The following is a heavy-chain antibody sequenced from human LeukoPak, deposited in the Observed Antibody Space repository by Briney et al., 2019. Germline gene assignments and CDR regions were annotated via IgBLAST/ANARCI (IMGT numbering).Heavy chain of an antibody. D-gene: IGHD1-26*01. V-gene: IGHV4-31*03. CDR1: GGSISSGGYY. CDR3: ARGSIVGATYFDY. J-gene: IGHJ4*02. Sequence: SGTLSLTCTVSGGSISSGGYYWSWIRQHPGKGLEWIGYIYYSGSTYYNPSLKSRVTISVDTSKNQFSLKLSSVTAADTAVYYCARGSIVGATYFDYWGQGTLVTVSS. CDR2: IYYSGST.